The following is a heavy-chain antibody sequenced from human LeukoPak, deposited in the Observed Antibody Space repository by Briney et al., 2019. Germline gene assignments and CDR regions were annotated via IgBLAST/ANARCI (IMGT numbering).Heavy chain of an antibody. CDR1: GFSFSSYW. J-gene: IGHJ4*01. CDR2: IKQDGSED. D-gene: IGHD6-6*01. Sequence: PGGSLRLSCAASGFSFSSYWMSWVRQAPGKGLDWVASIKQDGSEDYYVDSVKGRFTISRDNTKNSLSLQVNSLRVEDTAVYYCARDGIAAGLYFDLWGQGTLVTVSS. CDR3: ARDGIAAGLYFDL. V-gene: IGHV3-7*01.